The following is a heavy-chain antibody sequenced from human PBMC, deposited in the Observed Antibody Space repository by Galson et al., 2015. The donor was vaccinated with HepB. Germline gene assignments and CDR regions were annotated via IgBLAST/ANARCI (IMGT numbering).Heavy chain of an antibody. CDR1: GGTFSSYA. D-gene: IGHD3-10*01. V-gene: IGHV1-69*13. Sequence: SVKVSCKASGGTFSSYAISWVRQAPGQGLEWMGGIIPIFGTANYAQKFQGRVTITADESTSTAYMELSSLRSEDTAVYYCARGGETYYYGSGSLGYWGQGTLVTVSS. CDR2: IIPIFGTA. CDR3: ARGGETYYYGSGSLGY. J-gene: IGHJ4*02.